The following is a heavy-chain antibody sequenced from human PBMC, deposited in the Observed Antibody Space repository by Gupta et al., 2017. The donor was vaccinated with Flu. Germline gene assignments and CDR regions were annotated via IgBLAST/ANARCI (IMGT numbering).Heavy chain of an antibody. CDR1: A. Sequence: ALHGLRQSPGKGLEWLAMVSYNGEKKYYSDALKGRFSISKDTSRKTLFLHMKRLITEDSALYFCARESSVEVRGHIDSWFQVTLVHVS. CDR3: ARESSVEVRGHIDS. V-gene: IGHV3-30*04. CDR2: VSYNGEKK. D-gene: IGHD3-10*01. J-gene: IGHJ4*02.